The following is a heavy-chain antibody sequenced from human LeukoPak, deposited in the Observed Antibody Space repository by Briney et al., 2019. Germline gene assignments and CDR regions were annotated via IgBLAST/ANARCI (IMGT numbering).Heavy chain of an antibody. J-gene: IGHJ6*02. CDR3: ARAPHYSNYGPYYYGMDV. V-gene: IGHV3-21*05. CDR2: ISSSSSYT. Sequence: GGSLRLSCAASGFTFSSYTMNWVRQAPGKGLEWVSYISSSSSYTNYADSVKGRFTISRDNAKNSLYLQMNSLRAEDTAVYYCARAPHYSNYGPYYYGMDVWGQGTTVTVSS. CDR1: GFTFSSYT. D-gene: IGHD4-11*01.